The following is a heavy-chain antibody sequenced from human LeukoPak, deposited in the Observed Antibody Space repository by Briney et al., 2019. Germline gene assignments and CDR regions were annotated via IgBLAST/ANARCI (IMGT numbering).Heavy chain of an antibody. D-gene: IGHD3-22*01. CDR3: ARDSSSGYYGFDY. Sequence: PSETLSLTCTVSGGSISSSSYYWGWIRQPPGKGLEWIGSIYYSGSTYYNPSLKSRVTISVDTSKNQFSLKLSSVTAADTAVYYCARDSSSGYYGFDYWGQGTLVTVSS. CDR1: GGSISSSSYY. V-gene: IGHV4-39*07. CDR2: IYYSGST. J-gene: IGHJ4*02.